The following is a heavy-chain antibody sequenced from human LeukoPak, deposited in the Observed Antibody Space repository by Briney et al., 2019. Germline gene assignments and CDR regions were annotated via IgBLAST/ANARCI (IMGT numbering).Heavy chain of an antibody. J-gene: IGHJ3*02. V-gene: IGHV3-21*01. Sequence: GGSLRLSCAASGFTFSSYSMDWVRQAPGKGLEWVSSISSSSSYIYYADSVKGRFTISRDNAKNSLYLQMNSLRAEDTAVYYCARESPVDVRGVPFGAFDIWGQGTMVTVSS. CDR3: ARESPVDVRGVPFGAFDI. CDR2: ISSSSSYI. CDR1: GFTFSSYS. D-gene: IGHD3-10*01.